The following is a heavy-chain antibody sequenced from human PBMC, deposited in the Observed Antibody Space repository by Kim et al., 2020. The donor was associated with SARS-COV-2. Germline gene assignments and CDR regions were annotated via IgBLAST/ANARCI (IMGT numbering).Heavy chain of an antibody. V-gene: IGHV4-39*07. CDR3: ARDYRVGATEIGAFDI. Sequence: SETLSLTCTVSGGSISSSSYYWGWIRQPPGKGLEWIGSIYYSGSTYYNPSLKSRVTISVDTSKNQFSLKLSSVTAADTAVYYCARDYRVGATEIGAFDIWGQGTMVTVSS. J-gene: IGHJ3*02. D-gene: IGHD1-26*01. CDR1: GGSISSSSYY. CDR2: IYYSGST.